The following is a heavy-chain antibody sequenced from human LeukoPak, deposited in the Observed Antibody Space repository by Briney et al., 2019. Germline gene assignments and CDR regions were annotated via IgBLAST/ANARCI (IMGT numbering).Heavy chain of an antibody. V-gene: IGHV4-59*01. CDR3: ARGASTGTTRYGMDV. J-gene: IGHJ6*02. CDR2: IYYTGRT. D-gene: IGHD1-1*01. CDR1: GGSISSNL. Sequence: SETLSLTCTVSGGSISSNLWSWIRQPPGKGLEWIGYIYYTGRTHYNPSLESRVTISVDTSKNQFSLKLPSVTAADSAVYSCARGASTGTTRYGMDVWGQGTTVTVSS.